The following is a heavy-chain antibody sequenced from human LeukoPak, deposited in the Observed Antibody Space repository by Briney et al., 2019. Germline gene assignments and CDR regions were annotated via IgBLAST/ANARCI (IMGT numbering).Heavy chain of an antibody. CDR3: ARGEGDYYDSSGYYS. Sequence: ASVKVSCKPSGYTFTSYDINWVRQATGQGLKWMGWMNHNSGNTGYAQKFQGRVTMARHTSISTAYMELSSLRSEDTAVYYCARGEGDYYDSSGYYSWGQGTLVTVSS. CDR2: MNHNSGNT. J-gene: IGHJ4*02. V-gene: IGHV1-8*01. CDR1: GYTFTSYD. D-gene: IGHD3-22*01.